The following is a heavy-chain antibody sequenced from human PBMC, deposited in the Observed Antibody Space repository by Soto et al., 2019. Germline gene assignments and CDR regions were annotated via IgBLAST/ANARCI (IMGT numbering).Heavy chain of an antibody. CDR3: ARFTIFGVVIDNFDY. CDR1: GYTFTSYG. Sequence: QVQLVQSGAEVKKPGASVKVSCKASGYTFTSYGISWVRQAPGQGLEWMGWISAYNGNTNYAQKPQGRVTMTTATCPSPASMQLSSLRSDDTAVYYCARFTIFGVVIDNFDYWGQGTLVTVSS. D-gene: IGHD3-3*01. V-gene: IGHV1-18*01. CDR2: ISAYNGNT. J-gene: IGHJ4*02.